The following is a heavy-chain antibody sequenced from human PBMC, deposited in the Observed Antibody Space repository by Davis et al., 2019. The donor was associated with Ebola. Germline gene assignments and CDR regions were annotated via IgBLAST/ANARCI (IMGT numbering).Heavy chain of an antibody. D-gene: IGHD2-2*01. Sequence: GESLKISCTASGFTFSSYWMTWVRQAPGKGLEWVANIRQDGSEKYYVDSVEGRFAISRDNAKNSLYLQMNSLRAEDTAVYYCAKDGEVIPTAKDDYFDYWGQGTLVTVSS. J-gene: IGHJ4*02. CDR1: GFTFSSYW. CDR3: AKDGEVIPTAKDDYFDY. V-gene: IGHV3-7*03. CDR2: IRQDGSEK.